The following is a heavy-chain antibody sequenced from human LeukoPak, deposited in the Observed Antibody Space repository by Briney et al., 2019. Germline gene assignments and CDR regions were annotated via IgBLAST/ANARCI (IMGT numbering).Heavy chain of an antibody. D-gene: IGHD3-3*01. V-gene: IGHV3-74*01. CDR2: VNSDGSST. CDR1: GFTFSYYY. CDR3: ARDAFGVDKSPF. Sequence: GGSLRLSCAASGFTFSYYYMYWVRQAPGKGLVWVARVNSDGSSTICADSVKGRFTISRDNAKNTLFLQMNSLRAEDTAVYYCARDAFGVDKSPFWGQGTLVTVSS. J-gene: IGHJ4*02.